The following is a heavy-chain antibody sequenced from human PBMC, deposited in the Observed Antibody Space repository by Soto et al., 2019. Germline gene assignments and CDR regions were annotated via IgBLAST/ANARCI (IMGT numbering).Heavy chain of an antibody. CDR3: ARANCGGDCYSRFYGMDV. CDR1: GGTFSSYA. J-gene: IGHJ6*01. CDR2: IIPIFVTA. Sequence: SVKVSCKASGGTFSSYAISCVRQAPGQGLEWMGGIIPIFVTANYAQKLHGRDTITADESTITAYMELSSLRSEDTAVYYCARANCGGDCYSRFYGMDVWGPGTTVTVSS. D-gene: IGHD2-21*02. V-gene: IGHV1-69*13.